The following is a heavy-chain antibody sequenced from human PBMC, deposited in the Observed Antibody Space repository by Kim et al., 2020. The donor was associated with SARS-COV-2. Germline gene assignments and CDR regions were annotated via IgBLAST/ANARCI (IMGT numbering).Heavy chain of an antibody. J-gene: IGHJ4*02. Sequence: ANYAQKFPGRVTITADESTSTAYMELSSLRSEDTAVYYCARDGVYDILTGWGQGTLVTVSS. V-gene: IGHV1-69*01. CDR2: A. D-gene: IGHD3-9*01. CDR3: ARDGVYDILTG.